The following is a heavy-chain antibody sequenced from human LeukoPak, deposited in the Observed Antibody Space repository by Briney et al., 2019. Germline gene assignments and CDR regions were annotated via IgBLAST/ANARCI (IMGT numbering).Heavy chain of an antibody. CDR3: ARGWDQYYFDY. D-gene: IGHD1-26*01. V-gene: IGHV4-31*03. CDR1: GGSISSGGYY. CDR2: IYYSGST. J-gene: IGHJ4*02. Sequence: PSETLSLTCTVSGGSISSGGYYWSWIRQHPGKGLEWIGYIYYSGSTYYNPSLKSRVTISVDTSKNQFSLKLSSVTAADTAVYYCARGWDQYYFDYWGQGTLVTVSS.